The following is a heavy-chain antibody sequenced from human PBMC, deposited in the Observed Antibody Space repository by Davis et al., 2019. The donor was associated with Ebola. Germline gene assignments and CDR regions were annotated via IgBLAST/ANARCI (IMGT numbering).Heavy chain of an antibody. J-gene: IGHJ6*02. CDR1: GFTFSSYW. V-gene: IGHV3-7*03. CDR2: IKQDGSEK. D-gene: IGHD3-3*01. CDR3: ARGQFWSGYYMYYYYYGMDV. Sequence: GGSLRLSCAASGFTFSSYWMHWVRQAPGKGLEWVANIKQDGSEKYYVDSVKGRFTISRDNAKNSLYLQMNSLRAEDTAVYYCARGQFWSGYYMYYYYYGMDVWGQGTTVTVSS.